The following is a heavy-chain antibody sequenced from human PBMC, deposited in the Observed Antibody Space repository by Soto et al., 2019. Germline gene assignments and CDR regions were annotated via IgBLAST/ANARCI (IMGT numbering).Heavy chain of an antibody. CDR3: ARGSFDIVVVPAAPSLGNWFDP. CDR2: INPNSGGT. CDR1: GYTFTSYG. Sequence: ASVKVSCKASGYTFTSYGISWVRQAPGQGLEWMGWINPNSGGTNYAQKFQGRVTMTRDTSISTAYMELSRLRSDDTAVYYCARGSFDIVVVPAAPSLGNWFDPWGQGTLVTVSS. V-gene: IGHV1-2*02. D-gene: IGHD2-2*01. J-gene: IGHJ5*02.